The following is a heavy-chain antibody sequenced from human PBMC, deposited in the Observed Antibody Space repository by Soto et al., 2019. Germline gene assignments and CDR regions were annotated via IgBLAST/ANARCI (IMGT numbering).Heavy chain of an antibody. CDR2: IYPGDSDT. V-gene: IGHV5-51*01. CDR3: AASIFYYGMDV. Sequence: PGESLKICCKVSGYTFTNYWIGWVRQMPGKGPEWMGIIYPGDSDTKYNPSFQGQVTISADKSITTTYLQWSSLKASDTAIYYCAASIFYYGMDVWGQGTTVTVSS. J-gene: IGHJ6*02. CDR1: GYTFTNYW.